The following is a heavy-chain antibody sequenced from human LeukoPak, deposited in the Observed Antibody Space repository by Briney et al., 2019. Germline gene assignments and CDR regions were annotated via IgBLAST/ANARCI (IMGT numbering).Heavy chain of an antibody. CDR2: ICSGGST. CDR3: ATSRIAILLGY. J-gene: IGHJ4*02. V-gene: IGHV3-66*01. D-gene: IGHD6-13*01. CDR1: GFTVSSNY. Sequence: GGSLRLSCAASGFTVSSNYMSWVRQAPGKGLEWVSVICSGGSTYYADTVKGRFTISRDNSKNTLYLQMNSLRAEDTAVYYCATSRIAILLGYWGQGTLVTISS.